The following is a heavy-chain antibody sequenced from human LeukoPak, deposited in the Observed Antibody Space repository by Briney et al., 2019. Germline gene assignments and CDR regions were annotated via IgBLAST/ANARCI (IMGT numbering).Heavy chain of an antibody. CDR1: GFTFSSYW. V-gene: IGHV3-7*01. CDR2: IKQDGSEK. Sequence: GGSLRLSCAASGFTFSSYWMSWVRQAPGKGLEWVANIKQDGSEKYYVDSLKGRFTISRDNAKNSLYLQMNSLGAEDTAVYYCASRQCSSISCYYAFDIWGQGTMVTVSS. J-gene: IGHJ3*02. CDR3: ASRQCSSISCYYAFDI. D-gene: IGHD2-2*01.